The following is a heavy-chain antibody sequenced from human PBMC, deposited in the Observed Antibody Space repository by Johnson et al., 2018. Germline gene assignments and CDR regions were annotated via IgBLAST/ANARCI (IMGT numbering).Heavy chain of an antibody. V-gene: IGHV3-7*03. J-gene: IGHJ3*02. CDR1: GFTFSKYW. CDR2: IKQDGSDK. Sequence: EEQLVEAGGGLVQPGGSLRLSCVVSGFTFSKYWMSWVRQAPGKGLEWVANIKQDGSDKGYVDSVKGRFSISRDNAKNSVYMQMNNLRVEDTAVYYCTAEWDGFDMWGQGTLVTVSS. CDR3: TAEWDGFDM.